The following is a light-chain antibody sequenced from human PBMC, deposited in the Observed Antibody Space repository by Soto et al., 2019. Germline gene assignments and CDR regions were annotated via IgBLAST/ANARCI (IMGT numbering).Light chain of an antibody. CDR2: DVS. CDR1: SSDVGGYNY. Sequence: QSVLTQPRSVSGSPGQSVTISCTGTSSDVGGYNYVSWYQQHPGKAPKLMIYDVSKRPSGVPDRFSGSKSGNTASLTISGLQAEDEADYSCCSSAGTYTSVFGGGTKLTV. J-gene: IGLJ3*02. V-gene: IGLV2-11*01. CDR3: CSSAGTYTSV.